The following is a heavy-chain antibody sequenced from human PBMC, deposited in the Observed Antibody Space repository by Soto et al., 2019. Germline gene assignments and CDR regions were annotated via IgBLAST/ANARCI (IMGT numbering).Heavy chain of an antibody. Sequence: PSETLSLTCTLSGGSISGYYWSWIRHPPGKGLEWIGYVYYSGSTKYNPSLESRVTISVDMSNNQFSLMLTSVTAADTAVYYCAKYRRTDAEGYRLDFWGQGTLVTVSS. CDR2: VYYSGST. V-gene: IGHV4-59*01. J-gene: IGHJ4*02. CDR3: AKYRRTDAEGYRLDF. CDR1: GGSISGYY. D-gene: IGHD5-12*01.